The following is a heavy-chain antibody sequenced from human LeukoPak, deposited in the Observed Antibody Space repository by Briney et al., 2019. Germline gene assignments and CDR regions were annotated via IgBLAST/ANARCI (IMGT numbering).Heavy chain of an antibody. CDR1: GGSISSYY. J-gene: IGHJ6*03. Sequence: SETLSLTCTVSGGSISSYYWSWIRQPPGKGLEWIGYIYYSGSTNYNPSLKSRVTISVDTSKNQFSLKLSSVTAADTAVYYCARTTEGGYTYDYFYYYYMDVWGKGTTVTISS. V-gene: IGHV4-59*01. CDR3: ARTTEGGYTYDYFYYYYMDV. D-gene: IGHD5-18*01. CDR2: IYYSGST.